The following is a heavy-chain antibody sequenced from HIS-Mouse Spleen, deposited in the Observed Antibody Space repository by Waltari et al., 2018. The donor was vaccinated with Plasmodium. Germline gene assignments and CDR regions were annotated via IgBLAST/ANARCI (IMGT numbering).Heavy chain of an antibody. V-gene: IGHV4-34*01. D-gene: IGHD3-10*01. CDR2: INHSGST. CDR3: ARGLRGHYWYFDL. Sequence: QVQLQQWGAGLLKPSETLSLTCAVYGGSFSGYYWSWIRQPPGKGLEWIGEINHSGSTNYNPSLKCRVTISVDTSKNQFSLKLSSVTAADTAVYYCARGLRGHYWYFDLWGRGTLVTVSS. CDR1: GGSFSGYY. J-gene: IGHJ2*01.